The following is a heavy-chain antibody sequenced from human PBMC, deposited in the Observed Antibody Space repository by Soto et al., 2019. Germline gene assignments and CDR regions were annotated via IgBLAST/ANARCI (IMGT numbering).Heavy chain of an antibody. CDR2: ISYDGSNK. V-gene: IGHV3-30-3*01. D-gene: IGHD5-12*01. CDR1: GFTFSSYA. CDR3: ARQFIVPTNAYYYYVMDV. Sequence: QVQLVESGGGVVQPGRSLRLSCAASGFTFSSYAMHWVRQAPGKGLEWVTLISYDGSNKYYADSVKGRFTISRDNSKNTLYLQMNSLRVEDTAVYYCARQFIVPTNAYYYYVMDVWGQGTTVTVSS. J-gene: IGHJ6*02.